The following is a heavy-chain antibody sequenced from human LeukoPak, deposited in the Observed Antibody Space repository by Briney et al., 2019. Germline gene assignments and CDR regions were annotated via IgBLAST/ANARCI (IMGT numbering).Heavy chain of an antibody. CDR2: INHSGST. Sequence: PSETLSLTCAVYGGSFSGYYWSWIRQPPGKGLEWIGEINHSGSTNYNPSLKSRVTISVDTSKNQFSLKLSSVTAADTAVYYCAAVGRYGLHSDYWGQGTLVTVSS. J-gene: IGHJ4*02. CDR3: AAVGRYGLHSDY. D-gene: IGHD5-18*01. CDR1: GGSFSGYY. V-gene: IGHV4-34*01.